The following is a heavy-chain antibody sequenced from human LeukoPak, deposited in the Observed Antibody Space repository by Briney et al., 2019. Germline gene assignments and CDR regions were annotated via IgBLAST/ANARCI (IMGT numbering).Heavy chain of an antibody. J-gene: IGHJ5*02. CDR1: GGSISSYY. Sequence: SETLSLTCTVSGGSISSYYWSWIRQPPGKGLEWIGYIYYSGSTNYNPSLKSRVTISVDTSKSQFSLKLSSVTAADTAVYYCERDSLFWSGYAEGLHPWGQGTLVTVSS. CDR2: IYYSGST. D-gene: IGHD3-3*01. CDR3: ERDSLFWSGYAEGLHP. V-gene: IGHV4-59*01.